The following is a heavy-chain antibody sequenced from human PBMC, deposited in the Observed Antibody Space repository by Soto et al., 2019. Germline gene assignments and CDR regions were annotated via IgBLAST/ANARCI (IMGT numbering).Heavy chain of an antibody. V-gene: IGHV1-69*01. Sequence: QVQLVQSGAEVKKPGSSVKVSCKASGGTFSSYAISWVRQAPGQGLEWMGGIIPIFGTANYAQKFQGRVRISADESTWTGYMERSSLRSEETAVYYCARDPPSTYEFWSGLDPWGQGTLVTVSS. D-gene: IGHD3-3*01. J-gene: IGHJ5*02. CDR1: GGTFSSYA. CDR2: IIPIFGTA. CDR3: ARDPPSTYEFWSGLDP.